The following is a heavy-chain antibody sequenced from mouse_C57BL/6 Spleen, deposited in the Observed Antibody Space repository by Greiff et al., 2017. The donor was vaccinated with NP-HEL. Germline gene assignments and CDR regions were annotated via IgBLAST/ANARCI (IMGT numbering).Heavy chain of an antibody. D-gene: IGHD1-1*01. CDR2: IYPGDGDT. CDR1: GYAFSSSW. J-gene: IGHJ4*01. V-gene: IGHV1-82*01. Sequence: QVQLKESGPELVKPGASVKISRKASGYAFSSSWMNWVKQRPGKGLEWIGRIYPGDGDTNYNGKFKGKATLTADKSSSTAYMQLSSLTSEDSAVYFWARGSSYKNAMDYWGQGTSVTVSS. CDR3: ARGSSYKNAMDY.